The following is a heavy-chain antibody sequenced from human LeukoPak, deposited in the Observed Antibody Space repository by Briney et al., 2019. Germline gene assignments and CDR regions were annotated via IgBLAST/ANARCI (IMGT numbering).Heavy chain of an antibody. Sequence: GGSLRLSCTASGFTFGDYAMSWFRQAPGKGLEWVGFIRSKAYGGTTEYAASVKGRFTISRDDSKSIAYLQMNSLKTEDTAVYYCTRGAHQPSSTYQITMVREVYRGYFDYWGQGTLVTVSS. D-gene: IGHD3-10*01. V-gene: IGHV3-49*03. CDR2: IRSKAYGGTT. CDR3: TRGAHQPSSTYQITMVREVYRGYFDY. CDR1: GFTFGDYA. J-gene: IGHJ4*02.